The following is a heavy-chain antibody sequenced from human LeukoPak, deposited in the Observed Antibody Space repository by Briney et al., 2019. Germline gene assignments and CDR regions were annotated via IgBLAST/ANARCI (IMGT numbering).Heavy chain of an antibody. CDR2: ISSSGTTI. CDR3: ARDSLRKGRGAMVAFDY. CDR1: GFTFSDYY. Sequence: KAGGSLRLSCAASGFTFSDYYMSWIRQAPGKGLEWVSYISSSGTTIYYADSVKGRFTISRDNAKNSLYLQMNSLRAEDTAVYYCARDSLRKGRGAMVAFDYWGQGTLVTVSS. J-gene: IGHJ4*02. D-gene: IGHD5-18*01. V-gene: IGHV3-11*01.